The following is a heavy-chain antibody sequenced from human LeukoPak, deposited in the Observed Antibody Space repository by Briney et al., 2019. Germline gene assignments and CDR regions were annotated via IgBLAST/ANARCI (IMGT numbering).Heavy chain of an antibody. CDR3: AMAYSSSWYGYFQH. V-gene: IGHV3-23*01. Sequence: GGSLRLSCAASGITFIKYSMTWVRQAPGKGLEWVSAITGSGTFTYYADSVKGRLTISRDNSKNTLYLQMNSLRAEDTAVYYCAMAYSSSWYGYFQHWGQGTLVTVSS. CDR2: ITGSGTFT. J-gene: IGHJ1*01. D-gene: IGHD6-13*01. CDR1: GITFIKYS.